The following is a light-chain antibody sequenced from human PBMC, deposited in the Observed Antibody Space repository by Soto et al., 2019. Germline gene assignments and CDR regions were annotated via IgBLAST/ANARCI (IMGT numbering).Light chain of an antibody. CDR1: GSDVGDSSH. J-gene: IGLJ3*02. V-gene: IGLV2-11*01. Sequence: QSALTQPRSVSGSPGQSVTLSCTATGSDVGDSSHVSWYQLHPGKAPKLMIYEVNNRPSGVPDRFSGSKSGSTASLTISGLQVEDEAEYYCCLSPGIITWLFGGGTTLTVL. CDR2: EVN. CDR3: CLSPGIITWL.